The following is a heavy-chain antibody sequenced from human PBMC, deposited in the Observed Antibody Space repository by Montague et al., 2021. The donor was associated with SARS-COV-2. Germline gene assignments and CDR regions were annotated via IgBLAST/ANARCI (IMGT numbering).Heavy chain of an antibody. CDR3: ARNLVVHYWYGMDV. Sequence: SETLSLTCTVAGGSISSYYWSWIRQPPGKGLEWIGYINYSGSTNYNPSLESRVTISVDTSKNQFSLNLSSVTAADTAVYYCARNLVVHYWYGMDVWGQGTTDTVSS. J-gene: IGHJ6*02. CDR2: INYSGST. V-gene: IGHV4-59*01. D-gene: IGHD2-15*01. CDR1: GGSISSYY.